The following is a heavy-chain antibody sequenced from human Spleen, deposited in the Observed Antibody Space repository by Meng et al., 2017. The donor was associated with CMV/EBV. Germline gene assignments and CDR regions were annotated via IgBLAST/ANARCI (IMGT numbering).Heavy chain of an antibody. V-gene: IGHV1-8*02. J-gene: IGHJ4*02. Sequence: ASVKVSCKASGYTFTSYGISWVRQAPGQGLEWMGWMNPNSGKTGYAQKFQGRVTMTRNTSISTDYMELSSLRSEDTAVYYCARWGDIVGGNYWGQGTLVTVSS. CDR2: MNPNSGKT. D-gene: IGHD2-15*01. CDR1: GYTFTSYG. CDR3: ARWGDIVGGNY.